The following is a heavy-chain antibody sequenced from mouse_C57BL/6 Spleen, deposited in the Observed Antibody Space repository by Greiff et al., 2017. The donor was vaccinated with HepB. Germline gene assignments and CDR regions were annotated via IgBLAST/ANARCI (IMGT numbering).Heavy chain of an antibody. J-gene: IGHJ4*01. CDR2: INPSSGYT. CDR3: ARSRSATVVATDAMDY. CDR1: GYTFTSYT. D-gene: IGHD1-1*01. V-gene: IGHV1-4*01. Sequence: QVQLQQSGAELARPGASVKMSCKASGYTFTSYTMHWVKQRPGQGLEWIGYINPSSGYTKYNQKFKDKATLTADKSSSTAYMQLSSLTSEDSAVYYCARSRSATVVATDAMDYWGQGTSVTVSS.